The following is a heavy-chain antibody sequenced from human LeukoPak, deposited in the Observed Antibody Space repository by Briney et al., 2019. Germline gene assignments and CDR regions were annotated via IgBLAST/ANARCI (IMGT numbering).Heavy chain of an antibody. CDR1: GYSFTTYW. D-gene: IGHD3-10*01. V-gene: IGHV5-51*01. Sequence: GESLKISCKGSGYSFTTYWIGWVRQMPGKGLEWMGIIYPGDSDTRYSPSFQGQVTISADKSISTAYLQWSSLKASDTAMYYCARVYPMAGYYFDYWGQGTLVTVSS. CDR2: IYPGDSDT. J-gene: IGHJ4*02. CDR3: ARVYPMAGYYFDY.